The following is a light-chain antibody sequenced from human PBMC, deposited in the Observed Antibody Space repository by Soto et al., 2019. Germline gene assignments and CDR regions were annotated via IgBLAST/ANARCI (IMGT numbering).Light chain of an antibody. Sequence: DIQMTQSPSTLSATAGDRVTITCRASQSISSWLAWYQHKPGKAPKLLIYDASNLDSGVPSRFSGRGSGTEFAPAISNLQTDDCATYYCQQYANDWTFGQRTRVEIK. CDR2: DAS. CDR1: QSISSW. CDR3: QQYANDWT. J-gene: IGKJ1*01. V-gene: IGKV1-5*01.